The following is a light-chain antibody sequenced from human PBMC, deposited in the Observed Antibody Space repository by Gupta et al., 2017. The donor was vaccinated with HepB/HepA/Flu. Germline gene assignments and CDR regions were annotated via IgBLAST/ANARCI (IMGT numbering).Light chain of an antibody. J-gene: IGLJ2*01. Sequence: QSALTQPAPVSGSPGQSITISCTGTTRDIGAYNYVSWFQQHPGKAPTLIIYDVSNRPSGVSNRFSGSTSGNTASLTISGLQAEDEADYFCNSYTSSTTVVFGGGTKLTVL. CDR1: TRDIGAYNY. CDR2: DVS. V-gene: IGLV2-14*03. CDR3: NSYTSSTTVV.